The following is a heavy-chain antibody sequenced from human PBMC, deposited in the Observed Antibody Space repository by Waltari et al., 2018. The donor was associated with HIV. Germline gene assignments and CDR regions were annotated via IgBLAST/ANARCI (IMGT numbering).Heavy chain of an antibody. CDR1: GYTFTSYG. J-gene: IGHJ6*02. V-gene: IGHV1-18*01. D-gene: IGHD2-2*01. CDR3: ARAVVPAAFYYYYGMDV. CDR2: SSAYNGNT. Sequence: QVQLVQSGAEVKKPGASVKVSCTASGYTFTSYGISWVRQAPGQGREWMGWSSAYNGNTNYAQKLQGRVTMTTDTSTSTAYMELRSLRSDDTAVYYCARAVVPAAFYYYYGMDVWGQGTTVTVSS.